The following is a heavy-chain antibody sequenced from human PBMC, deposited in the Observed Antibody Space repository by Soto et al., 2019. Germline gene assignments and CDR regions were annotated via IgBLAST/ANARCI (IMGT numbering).Heavy chain of an antibody. J-gene: IGHJ6*02. CDR1: GFTFNKSP. V-gene: IGHV3-21*01. Sequence: GGSLRLSCAASGFTFNKSPMNWVRRAPGKGLQWVSYITSTSSYTYYADSVKGRFTISRDNAKNSLYLQLSSLRAEDTAVYYCARKKCTSTSCNHGMDVWGQGTTV. D-gene: IGHD2-2*01. CDR3: ARKKCTSTSCNHGMDV. CDR2: ITSTSSYT.